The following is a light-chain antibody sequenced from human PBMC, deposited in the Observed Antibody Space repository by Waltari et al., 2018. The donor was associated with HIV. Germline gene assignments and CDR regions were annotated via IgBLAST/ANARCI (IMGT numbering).Light chain of an antibody. CDR3: SSYSTAANVV. V-gene: IGLV2-14*01. CDR2: EVS. J-gene: IGLJ2*01. Sequence: QSALTQPASVSGSPGQSITMSCTGTTSDIGGYNFVSWYQQHAGKAPKVIIYEVSNRPSGVSTRFSGSKSGNTASLTSSGLQAEDEADYYCSSYSTAANVVFGEGTKLTV. CDR1: TSDIGGYNF.